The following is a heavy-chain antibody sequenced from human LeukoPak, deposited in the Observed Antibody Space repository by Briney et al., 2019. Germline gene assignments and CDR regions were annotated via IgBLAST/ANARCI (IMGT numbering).Heavy chain of an antibody. CDR2: IYYSGST. J-gene: IGHJ2*01. CDR3: ASRGAHGDYWYFDL. D-gene: IGHD4-17*01. V-gene: IGHV4-39*01. CDR1: GGSISSSSYY. Sequence: SETLSLTCTGSGGSISSSSYYWGWIRQPPGKGLEWIGSIYYSGSTYYNPSLKSRVTISVDTSKNQFSLKLSSVTAADTAVYYCASRGAHGDYWYFDLWGRGALVTVSS.